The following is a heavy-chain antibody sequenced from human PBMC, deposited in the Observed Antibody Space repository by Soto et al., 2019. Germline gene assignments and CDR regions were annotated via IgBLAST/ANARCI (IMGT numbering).Heavy chain of an antibody. J-gene: IGHJ4*02. V-gene: IGHV4-34*01. CDR3: ASRIAVAGDEPYYFDY. Sequence: LETLSLTCAVYGGSFSGYYWSWIRQPPGKGVEWIGEINHSGSTNYNPSLKSRVTISVDTSKNQFSLKMSSVTAADTDVYYCASRIAVAGDEPYYFDYWCQGTLVS. D-gene: IGHD6-19*01. CDR1: GGSFSGYY. CDR2: INHSGST.